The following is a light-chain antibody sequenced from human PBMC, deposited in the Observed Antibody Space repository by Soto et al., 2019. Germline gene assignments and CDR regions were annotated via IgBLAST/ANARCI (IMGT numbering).Light chain of an antibody. CDR1: QGISSA. Sequence: AIQLTQSPSYLSASVGDRVTITCRASQGISSALAWDQQKPGKAPKLLLYDASSLESGVPSRFSGSGSGTDFTLTITSLQPEEFATYYCQQFNSYPSFGGGTKVEIK. CDR2: DAS. J-gene: IGKJ4*01. V-gene: IGKV1-13*02. CDR3: QQFNSYPS.